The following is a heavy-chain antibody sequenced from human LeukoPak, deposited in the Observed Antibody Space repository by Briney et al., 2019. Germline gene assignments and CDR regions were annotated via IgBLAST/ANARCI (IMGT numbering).Heavy chain of an antibody. CDR1: GYTFTSYG. V-gene: IGHV1-18*01. Sequence: GASVKVSCKASGYTFTSYGISWVRQAPGQGLEWMGWISAYNGNTNYAQKLQGRVTMTTDTSTSTAYMELRSLRSDDTAVYYCAREDYADYYYYMDVWGKGTTVTVSS. CDR2: ISAYNGNT. CDR3: AREDYADYYYYMDV. D-gene: IGHD4-17*01. J-gene: IGHJ6*03.